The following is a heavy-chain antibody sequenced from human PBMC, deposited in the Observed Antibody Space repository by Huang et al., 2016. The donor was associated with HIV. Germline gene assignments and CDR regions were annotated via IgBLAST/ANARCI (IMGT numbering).Heavy chain of an antibody. CDR3: ARHREGPVAYYSGWGSHLNYMDV. Sequence: QLLLQESGPGLVKPSEALALTCAVSGGSIRSSDYHWGWIRQPPGKGLGWSGRIYFKGRTHYSPSRKSRVTIAVDTSKNLFFLNLTSMTAADTAVYYWARHREGPVAYYSGWGSHLNYMDVWGRGRTVGVSS. V-gene: IGHV4-39*01. CDR2: IYFKGRT. CDR1: GGSIRSSDYH. D-gene: IGHD3-10*01. J-gene: IGHJ6*03.